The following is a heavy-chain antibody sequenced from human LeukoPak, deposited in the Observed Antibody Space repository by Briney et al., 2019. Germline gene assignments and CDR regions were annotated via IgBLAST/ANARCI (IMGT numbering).Heavy chain of an antibody. CDR2: IFWDDDK. J-gene: IGHJ4*02. CDR3: AHSLPYDHGLDY. Sequence: SGPTLVNPTQPLTLTFTFSGFSLSTSGVGVGWIRQPPGKALEWLAIIFWDDDKRYSPFLKSRLTITKDTSKNQVVLTMTNMDPVDTATYYCAHSLPYDHGLDYWGQGTLVTVSS. CDR1: GFSLSTSGVG. V-gene: IGHV2-5*02. D-gene: IGHD3-16*01.